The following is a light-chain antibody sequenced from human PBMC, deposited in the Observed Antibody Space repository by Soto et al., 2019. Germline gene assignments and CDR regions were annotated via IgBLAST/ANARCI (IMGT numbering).Light chain of an antibody. Sequence: QSALTQPASVSGSPGQSITISCTGTSGDVGGYNYVSWYQQHPGRAPKLMIFDVGNRPSGVSDRFSGSKSGNTASLTISGLQPEDEADYYCSSYTSSNTGVFGTGTKLTVL. J-gene: IGLJ1*01. CDR2: DVG. CDR3: SSYTSSNTGV. CDR1: SGDVGGYNY. V-gene: IGLV2-14*03.